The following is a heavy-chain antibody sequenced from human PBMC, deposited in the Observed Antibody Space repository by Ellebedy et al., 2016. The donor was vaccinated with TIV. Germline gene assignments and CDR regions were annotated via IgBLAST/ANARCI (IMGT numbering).Heavy chain of an antibody. CDR3: AREYTSSSVTYFDY. D-gene: IGHD6-13*01. CDR1: GGSFSAYY. V-gene: IGHV4-34*01. J-gene: IGHJ4*02. Sequence: SETLSLTCAVSGGSFSAYYWSWIRQPPGKGLEWIGEIDHSGRTNYNPSLKSRVTISVDTSKNQFSLKLSSVTAADTAVYYCAREYTSSSVTYFDYWGQGTLVTVSS. CDR2: IDHSGRT.